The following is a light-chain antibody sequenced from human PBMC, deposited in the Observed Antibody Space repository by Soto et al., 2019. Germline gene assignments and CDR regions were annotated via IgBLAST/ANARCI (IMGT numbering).Light chain of an antibody. CDR2: AVS. V-gene: IGLV2-8*01. CDR1: STDVGAYNF. Sequence: QSALTQPPSASGSPGQSVTISSTGTSTDVGAYNFVSWYQQHPGKAPKLMIYAVSKRPSGVPDRFSGSKSGNTASLTVSGLQADDEADYYCSSYVGNNNLVFGGGTKLTVL. J-gene: IGLJ2*01. CDR3: SSYVGNNNLV.